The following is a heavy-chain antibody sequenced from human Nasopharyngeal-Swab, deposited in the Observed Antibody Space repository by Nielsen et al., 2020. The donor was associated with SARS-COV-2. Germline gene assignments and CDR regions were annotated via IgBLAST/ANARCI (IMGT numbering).Heavy chain of an antibody. CDR3: ARTAAAGTQGDAFDI. CDR1: GYSISSGYY. J-gene: IGHJ3*02. D-gene: IGHD6-13*01. V-gene: IGHV4-38-2*01. Sequence: SETLSLTCAVSGYSISSGYYWGWIRQPPGKGLEWIGSIYHSGSTYYNPSLKSRVTISVDTSKNQFSLKLSSVTAADTAVYYCARTAAAGTQGDAFDIWGQGTMVTVSS. CDR2: IYHSGST.